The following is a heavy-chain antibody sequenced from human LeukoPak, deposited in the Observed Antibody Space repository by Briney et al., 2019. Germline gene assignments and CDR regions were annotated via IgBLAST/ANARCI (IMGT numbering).Heavy chain of an antibody. D-gene: IGHD3-3*01. J-gene: IGHJ6*02. Sequence: SETLSLTCAVYGGSFSGYYWSWIRQPPGKGLEWIGEINHSGSTNYNPSLKSRVTISVDTSKNQFSLKLSSVTAADTAVYYCARGRKYYDFWSGYPDYYYYYGMDVWGQGTTATVSS. V-gene: IGHV4-34*01. CDR2: INHSGST. CDR1: GGSFSGYY. CDR3: ARGRKYYDFWSGYPDYYYYYGMDV.